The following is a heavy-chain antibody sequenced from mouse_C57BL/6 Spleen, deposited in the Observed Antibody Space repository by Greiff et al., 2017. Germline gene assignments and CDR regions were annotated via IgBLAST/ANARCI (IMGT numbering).Heavy chain of an antibody. CDR1: GYTFTSYG. CDR2: IYPRSGTT. CDR3: ARSVLSYAMDY. Sequence: VQLQQSGAELARPGASVKLSCKASGYTFTSYGISWVKQRTGQGLEWIGEIYPRSGTTYYNEKLKGKATLTADKSSSTAYMELRSLTSEDSAVYFCARSVLSYAMDYWGQGTSVTVSA. D-gene: IGHD5-1*01. J-gene: IGHJ4*01. V-gene: IGHV1-81*01.